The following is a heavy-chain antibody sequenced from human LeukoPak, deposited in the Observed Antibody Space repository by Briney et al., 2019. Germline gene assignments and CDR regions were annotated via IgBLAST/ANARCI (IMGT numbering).Heavy chain of an antibody. CDR1: GFTVSSNY. V-gene: IGHV4-34*01. CDR3: ARGRGSGY. J-gene: IGHJ4*02. D-gene: IGHD3-10*01. CDR2: INHSGST. Sequence: QSGGSLRLSRAASGFTVSSNYMSWVRQAPGKGLEWIGEINHSGSTNYNPSLKSRVTISVDTSKNQFSLKLSSVTAADTAVYYCARGRGSGYWGQGTLVTVSS.